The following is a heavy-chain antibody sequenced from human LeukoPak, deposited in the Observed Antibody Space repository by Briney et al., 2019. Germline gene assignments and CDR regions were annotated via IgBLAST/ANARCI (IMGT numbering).Heavy chain of an antibody. J-gene: IGHJ6*04. CDR1: GFTFSNHG. CDR3: ARAIDGKQMDV. CDR2: IGTAGDT. D-gene: IGHD4-23*01. V-gene: IGHV3-13*01. Sequence: PGGSLRLSCAASGFTFSNHGMNWVRQATGKGLEWVSAIGTAGDTYYPGSVKGRFTISRENAKNSLYLQMNSLRAGDTAVYYCARAIDGKQMDVWGKGTTVTISS.